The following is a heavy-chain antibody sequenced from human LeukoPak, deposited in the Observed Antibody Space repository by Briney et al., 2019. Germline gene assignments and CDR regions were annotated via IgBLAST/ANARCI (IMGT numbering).Heavy chain of an antibody. CDR1: DDSISDYY. J-gene: IGHJ6*03. CDR3: ARLRVKGYYGGYYYMDV. CDR2: IYYSGST. Sequence: SETLSLTCTVSDDSISDYYRGWIRQPPGKGLEWIGSIYYSGSTYYNPSLKSRVTISVDKSKNQFSLKLSSVTAADTAVYYCARLRVKGYYGGYYYMDVWGKGTTVTVSS. V-gene: IGHV4-38-2*02. D-gene: IGHD3-10*01.